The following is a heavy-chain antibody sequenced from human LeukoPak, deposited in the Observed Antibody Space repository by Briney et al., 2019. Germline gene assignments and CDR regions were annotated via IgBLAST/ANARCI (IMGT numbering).Heavy chain of an antibody. CDR3: AKMMIWTPRNFDN. Sequence: GGPLRLSCAASVFTFTSYAMSGVRQAPGKGLEWVSAISGSGGSTYYADSVGGRFTISRDNSKNTVYLEMNSLRGEDTGVYYCAKMMIWTPRNFDNWGDGALGTPSS. CDR2: ISGSGGST. D-gene: IGHD1-1*01. J-gene: IGHJ4*03. CDR1: VFTFTSYA. V-gene: IGHV3-23*01.